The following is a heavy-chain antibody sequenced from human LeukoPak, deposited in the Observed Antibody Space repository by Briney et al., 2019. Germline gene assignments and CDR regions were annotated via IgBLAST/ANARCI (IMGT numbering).Heavy chain of an antibody. CDR2: IKQDGSEK. CDR1: GFTFSSCW. Sequence: PGGSLRPSCAASGFTFSSCWMSWVRQAPGKGLEWVANIKQDGSEKYYVDSVKGRFTISRDNAKNSLYLQMNSLRAEDTAVYYCARPYSSGWYSDAFDIRGQGTMVTVSS. D-gene: IGHD6-19*01. V-gene: IGHV3-7*01. J-gene: IGHJ3*02. CDR3: ARPYSSGWYSDAFDI.